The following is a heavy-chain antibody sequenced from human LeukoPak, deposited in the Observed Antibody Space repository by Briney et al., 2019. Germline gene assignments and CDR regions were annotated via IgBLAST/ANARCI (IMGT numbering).Heavy chain of an antibody. V-gene: IGHV3-23*01. CDR3: AKSENYYDSSGYDY. CDR1: GFTFSSYA. CDR2: ISGSGSST. Sequence: GGSLRLSCAASGFTFSSYAMSWVRQAPGKGLEWVSAISGSGSSTYYADSVKGRFTISRDNSKNTLYLQMNSLRAEDTAVYYCAKSENYYDSSGYDYWGQGTLVTVSS. J-gene: IGHJ4*02. D-gene: IGHD3-22*01.